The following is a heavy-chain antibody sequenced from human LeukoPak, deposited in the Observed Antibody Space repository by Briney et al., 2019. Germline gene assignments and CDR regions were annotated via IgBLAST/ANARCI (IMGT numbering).Heavy chain of an antibody. CDR3: AREGGPYRPLDY. CDR1: GGSISSTNW. V-gene: IGHV4-4*02. Sequence: SGTLSLTCGVSGGSISSTNWWTWVRQPPGEGLXXXGEAHLSGRTNYNPSLESRVTMSVDMSENHISLKLTSVTAADTAVYYCAREGGPYRPLDYSGQGTLVTVSS. J-gene: IGHJ4*02. CDR2: AHLSGRT.